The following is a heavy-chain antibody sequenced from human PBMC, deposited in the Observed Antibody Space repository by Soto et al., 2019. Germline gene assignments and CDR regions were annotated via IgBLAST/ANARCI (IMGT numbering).Heavy chain of an antibody. J-gene: IGHJ6*02. CDR1: GGSISSGGYY. Sequence: PSETLSLTCTVSGGSISSGGYYWSWIRQHPGKGLEWIGYIYYSGSTYYNPSLKSRVTISVDTSKNQFSLKLSSVTAADTAVYYWARDITRYGMDVWGQGTTVTVSS. CDR2: IYYSGST. D-gene: IGHD2-2*01. CDR3: ARDITRYGMDV. V-gene: IGHV4-31*03.